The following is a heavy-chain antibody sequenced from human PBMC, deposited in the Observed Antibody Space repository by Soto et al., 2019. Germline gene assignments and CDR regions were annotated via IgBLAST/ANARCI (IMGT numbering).Heavy chain of an antibody. CDR1: GYTFTGYY. D-gene: IGHD4-17*01. Sequence: QVQLVQSGAEVKKPGASVKVSCKASGYTFTGYYMHWVRQAPGQGLEWMGWINPNSGGTNYAQKCQGWVTMTRDTSISTAYMELSRLRSDDTAVYYCARVGGYGDYGEGYYYYYYMDVWGKGTTVTVSS. J-gene: IGHJ6*03. V-gene: IGHV1-2*04. CDR2: INPNSGGT. CDR3: ARVGGYGDYGEGYYYYYYMDV.